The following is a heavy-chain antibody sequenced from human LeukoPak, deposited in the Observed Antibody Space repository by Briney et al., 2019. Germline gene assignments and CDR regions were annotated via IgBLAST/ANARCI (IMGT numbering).Heavy chain of an antibody. D-gene: IGHD3-10*01. Sequence: GGSLRLSCAASGFTFVSYSMNWVRQAPGKGLEWVSYISSTSSTKYYADSVKGRFTISRDNAENSLYLQMNSLRAEDTAVYYCARDPPYYGSASPPFDYWGQGTLVTVSS. J-gene: IGHJ4*02. CDR3: ARDPPYYGSASPPFDY. V-gene: IGHV3-48*04. CDR2: ISSTSSTK. CDR1: GFTFVSYS.